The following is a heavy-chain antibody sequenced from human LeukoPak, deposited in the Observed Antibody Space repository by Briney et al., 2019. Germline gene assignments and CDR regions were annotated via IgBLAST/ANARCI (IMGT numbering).Heavy chain of an antibody. V-gene: IGHV4-61*02. CDR1: GGSISSGNYY. CDR3: ARVRRNSGNKYFDP. Sequence: SETLSLTCTVSGGSISSGNYYWSWIREPAGMGLEWIGRIYISGGTDYNPSLKSRLTISIDTSKNQFYLRLSSVTAADTAVYYCARVRRNSGNKYFDPWGQGTRVTVSS. J-gene: IGHJ5*02. CDR2: IYISGGT. D-gene: IGHD5-12*01.